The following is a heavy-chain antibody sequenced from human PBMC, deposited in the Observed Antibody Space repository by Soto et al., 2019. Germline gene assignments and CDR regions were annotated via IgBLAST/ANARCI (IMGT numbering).Heavy chain of an antibody. Sequence: EVQLLESGGGLVQPGGSLRLSCAASGFTFSNYAMNWVRQAPVKGLEWVSVISGSGDSTYHADSVKGRFTISRDNSKNTLYLQMNSLRAEDTAVYYCARRGSGSCYDYWGQGTLVTLSS. CDR2: ISGSGDST. D-gene: IGHD1-26*01. CDR3: ARRGSGSCYDY. V-gene: IGHV3-23*01. CDR1: GFTFSNYA. J-gene: IGHJ4*02.